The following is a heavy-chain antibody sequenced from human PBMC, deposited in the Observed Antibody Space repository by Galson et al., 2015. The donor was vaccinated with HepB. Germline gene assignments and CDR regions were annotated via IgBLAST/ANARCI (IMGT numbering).Heavy chain of an antibody. CDR3: ASVYWSSTSCLFLVEEPDYYYYYGMDV. V-gene: IGHV1-2*06. D-gene: IGHD2-2*01. CDR1: GYTFTGYY. CDR2: INPNSGGT. Sequence: SVKVSCKASGYTFTGYYMHWVRQAPGQGLEWMGRINPNSGGTNYAQKFQGRVTMTRDTSISTAYMELSRLRSDDTAVYYCASVYWSSTSCLFLVEEPDYYYYYGMDVWGQGTTVTVSS. J-gene: IGHJ6*02.